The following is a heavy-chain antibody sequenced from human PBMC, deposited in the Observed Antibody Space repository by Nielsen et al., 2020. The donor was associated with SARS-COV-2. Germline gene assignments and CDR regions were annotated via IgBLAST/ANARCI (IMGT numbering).Heavy chain of an antibody. J-gene: IGHJ6*02. CDR2: ISGSGGST. V-gene: IGHV3-23*01. D-gene: IGHD4-17*01. Sequence: GGSLRLSCAASGFTFSSYAMSWVRQAPGKGLEWVSAISGSGGSTYYADSVKGRFTISRDNSKNTLYLQMNSLRAEDTAVYYCAKEETTVTRYYYYYYGVDVWGQGTTVTVSS. CDR1: GFTFSSYA. CDR3: AKEETTVTRYYYYYYGVDV.